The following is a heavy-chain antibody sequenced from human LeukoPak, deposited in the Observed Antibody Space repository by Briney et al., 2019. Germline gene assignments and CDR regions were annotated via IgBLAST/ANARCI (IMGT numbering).Heavy chain of an antibody. D-gene: IGHD3-10*01. CDR2: IIPIFGTA. J-gene: IGHJ6*02. Sequence: GASVKVSCKASGGTFSSYAISWVRQAPGQGLEWMGGIIPIFGTANYAQKFQGRVTITADESTSTAYMELSSLRSEDTAVYYCARRRVVYYYYGMDVWGQGTTVTVSS. CDR1: GGTFSSYA. CDR3: ARRRVVYYYYGMDV. V-gene: IGHV1-69*13.